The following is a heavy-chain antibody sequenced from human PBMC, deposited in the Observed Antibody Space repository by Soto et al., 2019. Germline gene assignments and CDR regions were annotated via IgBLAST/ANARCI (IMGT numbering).Heavy chain of an antibody. V-gene: IGHV3-72*01. D-gene: IGHD2-21*01. J-gene: IGHJ4*02. CDR3: TRAGILTTPYYFDY. Sequence: EVQLVESGGGLVQPGESLRLSCVASGFTFSDHYMDWVRQAPGKGLEWVGRIRNKANSYTTEYAASVKGRFTISRDDSKDSLYLQMNSLKTEDTAVYFCTRAGILTTPYYFDYWGQGTLVTVSS. CDR1: GFTFSDHY. CDR2: IRNKANSYTT.